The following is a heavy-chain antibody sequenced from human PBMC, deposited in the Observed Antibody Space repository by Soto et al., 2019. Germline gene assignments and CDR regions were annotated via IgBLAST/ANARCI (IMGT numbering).Heavy chain of an antibody. J-gene: IGHJ6*02. CDR2: IYHSGST. CDR3: ARQGFGALHDLVDV. V-gene: IGHV4-4*02. D-gene: IGHD3-10*01. CDR1: GGSISSSNW. Sequence: SETLSLTCAVSGGSISSSNWWSWVRQPPGKGLEWIGEIYHSGSTNYNPSLKSRVAISLDTSKSQFSLNLTSVTATDTAVYYCARQGFGALHDLVDVWGQGTTVTVSS.